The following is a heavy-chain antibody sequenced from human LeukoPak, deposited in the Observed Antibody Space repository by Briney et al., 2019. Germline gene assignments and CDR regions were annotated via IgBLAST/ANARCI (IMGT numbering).Heavy chain of an antibody. CDR3: ARDSPYCSGGSCYYYYGMDV. CDR2: IYYSGST. V-gene: IGHV4-61*01. D-gene: IGHD2-15*01. CDR1: GGSVSSGSYY. Sequence: SETLSLTCTVSGGSVSSGSYYWSWIRQPPGKGLEWIGYIYYSGSTNYNPSPKSRVTISVDTSKNQFSLKLSSVTAADTAVYYCARDSPYCSGGSCYYYYGMDVWGQGTTVTVSS. J-gene: IGHJ6*02.